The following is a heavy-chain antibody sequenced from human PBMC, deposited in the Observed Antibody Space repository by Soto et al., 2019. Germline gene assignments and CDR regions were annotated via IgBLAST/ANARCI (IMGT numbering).Heavy chain of an antibody. CDR1: GYTFTSYY. D-gene: IGHD5-12*01. CDR2: INPSGGST. CDR3: ARDTSKSGRWLQFWDYYYYGMDV. Sequence: ASVKVSCKASGYTFTSYYMHWVRQAPGQGLEWMGIINPSGGSTSYAQKFQGRVTMTRDASTSTVYMELSSLRSEDTAVYYCARDTSKSGRWLQFWDYYYYGMDVWGQGTTVTVSS. J-gene: IGHJ6*02. V-gene: IGHV1-46*01.